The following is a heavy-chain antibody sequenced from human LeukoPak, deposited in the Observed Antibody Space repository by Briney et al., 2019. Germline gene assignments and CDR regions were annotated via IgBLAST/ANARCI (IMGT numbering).Heavy chain of an antibody. J-gene: IGHJ5*02. V-gene: IGHV1-69*02. CDR3: ARGIIAAAGSEGFDP. CDR2: IIPILGIA. Sequence: SVKVSCKASGGTFSSYTISWVLQAPGQGLEWMGRIIPILGIANYAQKFQGRVTITADKSTSTAYMELSSLRSEDTAVYYCARGIIAAAGSEGFDPWGQGTLVTVSS. D-gene: IGHD6-13*01. CDR1: GGTFSSYT.